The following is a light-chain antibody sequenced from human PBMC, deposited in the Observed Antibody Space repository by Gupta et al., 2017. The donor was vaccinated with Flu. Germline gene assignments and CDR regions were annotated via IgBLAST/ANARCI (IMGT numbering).Light chain of an antibody. CDR3: QHLDNWPRIT. Sequence: IVLTHSPAILSLSPGERATLSCRASQSISTFLAWSRQKPGQALRLLMYDASKRAAGIPDRFSGSGCGTDFTLAISSLEPEDVAIYYCQHLDNWPRITFGQGTLVEIK. CDR2: DAS. V-gene: IGKV3-11*01. J-gene: IGKJ5*01. CDR1: QSISTF.